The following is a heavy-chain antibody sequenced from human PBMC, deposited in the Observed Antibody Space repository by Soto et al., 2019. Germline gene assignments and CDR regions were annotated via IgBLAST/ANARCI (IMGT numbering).Heavy chain of an antibody. V-gene: IGHV3-21*01. Sequence: PWGSLRLSCAASGFTFSSYSMNWVRQAPGKGLEWVSSISSSSSYIYYADSVKGRFTISRDNAKNSLYLQMNSLRAEDTAVYYCASYNFWSGYYLEQWGQGTLVTVSS. CDR2: ISSSSSYI. D-gene: IGHD3-3*01. J-gene: IGHJ4*02. CDR3: ASYNFWSGYYLEQ. CDR1: GFTFSSYS.